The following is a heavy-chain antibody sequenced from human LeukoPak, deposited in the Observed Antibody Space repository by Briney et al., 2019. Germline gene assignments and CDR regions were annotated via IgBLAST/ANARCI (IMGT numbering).Heavy chain of an antibody. J-gene: IGHJ6*02. V-gene: IGHV4-39*01. CDR1: GGSIHSSSYH. CDR3: ARTHLYYGMDV. CDR2: IFYSGST. Sequence: SETLSLTCSVSGGSIHSSSYHWGWIRQPPGKGLDWIGSIFYSGSTYYKPSLKSRVTIFVDTSNNQFSLKLSSVTAADTAVYYCARTHLYYGMDVWGQGTTVTVSS.